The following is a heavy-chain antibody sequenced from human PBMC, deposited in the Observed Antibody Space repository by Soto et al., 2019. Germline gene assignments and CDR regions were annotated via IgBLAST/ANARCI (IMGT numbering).Heavy chain of an antibody. Sequence: SETLSLTCAVYGGSFSGYYWSWIRQPPGKGLEWIGEINHSGSTNYNPSLKSRVTISVDTSKNQFSLKLSSVTAADTAVYYCARAERGYCSGGSCYSDYYGMDVWGQGTTVTVSS. J-gene: IGHJ6*02. CDR3: ARAERGYCSGGSCYSDYYGMDV. V-gene: IGHV4-34*01. CDR2: INHSGST. CDR1: GGSFSGYY. D-gene: IGHD2-15*01.